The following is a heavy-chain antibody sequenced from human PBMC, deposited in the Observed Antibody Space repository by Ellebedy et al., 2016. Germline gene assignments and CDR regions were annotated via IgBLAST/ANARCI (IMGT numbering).Heavy chain of an antibody. CDR1: GFTFSSYS. CDR2: ISSSSSYI. J-gene: IGHJ3*02. CDR3: ATPEGGGTYNDAFDI. Sequence: GESLKISCAASGFTFSSYSMNWVRQAPGKGLEWVSSISSSSSYIYYADSVKGRFTISRDNAKNSLDLQMNSLRAEDTAVYYCATPEGGGTYNDAFDIWGQGTMVTVSS. D-gene: IGHD2-15*01. V-gene: IGHV3-21*01.